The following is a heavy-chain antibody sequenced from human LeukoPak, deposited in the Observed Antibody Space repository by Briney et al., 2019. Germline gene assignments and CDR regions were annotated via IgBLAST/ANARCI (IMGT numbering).Heavy chain of an antibody. Sequence: SSETLSLTCTVSGGSISSSSYYWGWIRQPPGKGLEWIGSIYYSGSTYYNPSLKSRVTISVDTSKNQFSLKLSSVTAADTAVYYCARQGTPPGWLDPWGQGTLVTVSS. CDR1: GGSISSSSYY. V-gene: IGHV4-39*01. D-gene: IGHD1-1*01. CDR2: IYYSGST. CDR3: ARQGTPPGWLDP. J-gene: IGHJ5*02.